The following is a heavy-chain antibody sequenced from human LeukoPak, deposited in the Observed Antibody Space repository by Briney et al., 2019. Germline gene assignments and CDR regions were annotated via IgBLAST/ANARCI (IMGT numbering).Heavy chain of an antibody. CDR1: GYTFTGYY. CDR3: ARDGIYCSSTSCFRRNWFDP. J-gene: IGHJ5*02. V-gene: IGHV1-2*02. D-gene: IGHD2-2*01. Sequence: GASVKVSCKASGYTFTGYYMHWVRQAPGQGLEWMGWINPNSGGTNYAQKFQGRVTMTRDTSISTAYMELSRLRSDDTAVYYCARDGIYCSSTSCFRRNWFDPWGQGTLVTVSS. CDR2: INPNSGGT.